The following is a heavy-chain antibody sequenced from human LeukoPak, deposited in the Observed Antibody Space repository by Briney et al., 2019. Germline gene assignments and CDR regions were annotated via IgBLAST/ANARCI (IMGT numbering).Heavy chain of an antibody. CDR3: AKDLAVRRRAEYFQH. Sequence: PGGSLRLSCTVSGFTVSSNSMSWVRQAPGKGLEWVSTISGSGGSTYYADSVKGRFTISRDNSKNTLYLQMNSLRAEDTAVYYCAKDLAVRRRAEYFQHWGQGTLVTVSS. V-gene: IGHV3-23*01. CDR2: ISGSGGST. D-gene: IGHD6-19*01. J-gene: IGHJ1*01. CDR1: GFTVSSNS.